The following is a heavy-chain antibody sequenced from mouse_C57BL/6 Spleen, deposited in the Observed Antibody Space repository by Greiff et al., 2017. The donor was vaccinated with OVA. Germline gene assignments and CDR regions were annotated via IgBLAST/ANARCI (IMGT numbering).Heavy chain of an antibody. Sequence: EVMLVESEGGLVQPGSSMKLSCTASGFTFSDYYMAWVRQVPEKGLEWVANINYDGSSTYYLDSLKSRFIISRDNAKNILYLQMSSLKSEDTATYYCAREGDYGSSYTFFDYWGQGTTLTVSS. J-gene: IGHJ2*01. CDR3: AREGDYGSSYTFFDY. D-gene: IGHD1-1*01. V-gene: IGHV5-16*01. CDR1: GFTFSDYY. CDR2: INYDGSST.